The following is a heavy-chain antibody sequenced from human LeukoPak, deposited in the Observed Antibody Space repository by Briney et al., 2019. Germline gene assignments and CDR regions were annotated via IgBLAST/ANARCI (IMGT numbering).Heavy chain of an antibody. CDR2: IYYSGST. V-gene: IGHV4-39*07. CDR3: ARVPVWGSYRYTLDY. Sequence: SETLSLTCTVSGGSISSSSYYWGWIRQPPGKGLEWIGSIYYSGSTYYNPSLKSRVTISVDTSKNQFSLKLSSVTAADTAVYCCARVPVWGSYRYTLDYWGQGTLVTVSS. D-gene: IGHD3-16*02. CDR1: GGSISSSSYY. J-gene: IGHJ4*02.